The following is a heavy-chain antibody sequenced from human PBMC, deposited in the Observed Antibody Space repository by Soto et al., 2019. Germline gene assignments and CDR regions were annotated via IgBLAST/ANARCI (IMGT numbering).Heavy chain of an antibody. CDR1: GYSFTRHD. CDR3: ARGAYNDYSHWFDP. Sequence: QVQLVQSGAEVRKPGASVRVSCKATGYSFTRHDINWLRQAAGQGLEWMGWMNPNSGNAVYAQKFQGRVTMTRNTPIATAYSELTSLKSEETAVYFCARGAYNDYSHWFDPWGQGTLVTVSS. J-gene: IGHJ5*02. CDR2: MNPNSGNA. V-gene: IGHV1-8*01. D-gene: IGHD4-4*01.